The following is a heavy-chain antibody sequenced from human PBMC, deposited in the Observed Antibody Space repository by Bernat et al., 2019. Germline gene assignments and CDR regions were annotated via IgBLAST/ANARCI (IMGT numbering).Heavy chain of an antibody. CDR2: VSGSGGST. J-gene: IGHJ4*02. V-gene: IGHV3-21*04. CDR3: AREGSGWYFFYY. CDR1: GDSVSSSSYY. Sequence: LQLQESGPGLVEPSETLSLSCTVSGDSVSSSSYYWGWIRQPPGKGLEWVSTVSGSGGSTYYADSVKGRFTISRDNAKNSLYLQMNSLRAEDTAVYYCAREGSGWYFFYYWGQGTLVTVSS. D-gene: IGHD6-19*01.